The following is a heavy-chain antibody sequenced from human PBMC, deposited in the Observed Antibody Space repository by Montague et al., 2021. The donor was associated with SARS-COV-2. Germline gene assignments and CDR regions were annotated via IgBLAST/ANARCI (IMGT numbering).Heavy chain of an antibody. Sequence: SLRLSCAASGFTFDDYGMGWVSGINRNGDTTDYGDSVKGQFIISRDNVKNSLYLQMNSLRAEDTALYYCSRGYNYGPFNLWGQGTLVTVTS. CDR3: SRGYNYGPFNL. CDR1: GFTFDDYG. V-gene: IGHV3-20*04. J-gene: IGHJ4*02. D-gene: IGHD5-18*01. CDR2: INRNGDTT.